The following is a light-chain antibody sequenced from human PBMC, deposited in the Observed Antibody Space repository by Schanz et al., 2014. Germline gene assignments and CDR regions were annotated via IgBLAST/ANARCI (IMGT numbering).Light chain of an antibody. CDR2: ANN. V-gene: IGLV1-40*01. CDR1: TSNLGATYD. CDR3: STWDDSLHGWV. J-gene: IGLJ3*02. Sequence: QSVLTQPPSVSGAPGQRVTISCTGSTSNLGATYDVHWYQQLPGAAPKLLIYANNIRPSGVPDRFSGSKSGTSASLAISGLQSDDEADYYCSTWDDSLHGWVFGGGTKLTVL.